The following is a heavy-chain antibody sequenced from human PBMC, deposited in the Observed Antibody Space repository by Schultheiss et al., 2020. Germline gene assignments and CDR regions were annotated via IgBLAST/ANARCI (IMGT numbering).Heavy chain of an antibody. V-gene: IGHV4-31*03. CDR3: ARFVRPGFPTLYVHGVDI. Sequence: SETLSLTCTVSGASSNNAGYCWSWIRLHPEKGLEWMGYILYSGTTYYNPSLASRLAISKDTSKNQFSLRLTSITAADTAVYYCARFVRPGFPTLYVHGVDIWGKGAA. D-gene: IGHD2-8*01. CDR1: GASSNNAGYC. CDR2: ILYSGTT. J-gene: IGHJ6*04.